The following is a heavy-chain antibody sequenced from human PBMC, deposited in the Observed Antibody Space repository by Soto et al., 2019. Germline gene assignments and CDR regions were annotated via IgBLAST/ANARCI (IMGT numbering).Heavy chain of an antibody. CDR1: GYTLTSYA. CDR2: INAGNGNT. J-gene: IGHJ3*02. CDR3: ARIVVVVPAATPHDAFDI. D-gene: IGHD2-2*01. V-gene: IGHV1-3*01. Sequence: VASVKVSCTDSGYTLTSYAMHWVRQAPGQRLEWMGWINAGNGNTKYSQKFQGRVTITRDTSASTAYMELSSLRSEDTAVYYCARIVVVVPAATPHDAFDIWGQGTMVTVSS.